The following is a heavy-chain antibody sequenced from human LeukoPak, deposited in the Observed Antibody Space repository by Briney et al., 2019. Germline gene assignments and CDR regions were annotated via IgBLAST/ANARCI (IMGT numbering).Heavy chain of an antibody. CDR2: INHSGST. CDR1: GGSFSGYY. Sequence: PSETLSPTCAVYGGSFSGYYWSWIRQPPGKGLEWIGEINHSGSTNYNPSLKSRVTISVDTSKNQFSLKLSSVTAADTAVYYCARKAVVVPAATYYYYYYGMDVWGQGTTVTVSS. CDR3: ARKAVVVPAATYYYYYYGMDV. D-gene: IGHD2-2*01. J-gene: IGHJ6*02. V-gene: IGHV4-34*01.